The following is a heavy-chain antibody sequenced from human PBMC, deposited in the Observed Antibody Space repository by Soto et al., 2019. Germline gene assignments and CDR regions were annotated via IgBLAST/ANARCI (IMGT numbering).Heavy chain of an antibody. CDR2: IWYDGSNK. CDR3: ARDVAAAGFFDY. V-gene: IGHV3-33*01. D-gene: IGHD6-13*01. CDR1: GFTFSSYG. Sequence: SLRLSCAASGFTFSSYGMHWVRQAPGKGLEWVAVIWYDGSNKYYADSVKGRFTISRDNSKNTLYLQMNSLRAEDTAVYYCARDVAAAGFFDYWGQGTLVTV. J-gene: IGHJ4*02.